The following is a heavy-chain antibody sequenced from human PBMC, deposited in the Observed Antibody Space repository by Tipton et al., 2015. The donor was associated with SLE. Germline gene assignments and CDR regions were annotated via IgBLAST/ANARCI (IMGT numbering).Heavy chain of an antibody. Sequence: TLSLTCTVCGYSISSGYYWCWIRQPPGKALGWLATVFRDGSTYYNPSLKSRVTISVDMSKNQFSLRVRSVTAADTAVYYCARVVPVGGTDYWGQGTLVTVSS. V-gene: IGHV4-38-2*02. D-gene: IGHD6-19*01. CDR3: ARVVPVGGTDY. CDR1: GYSISSGYY. CDR2: VFRDGST. J-gene: IGHJ4*02.